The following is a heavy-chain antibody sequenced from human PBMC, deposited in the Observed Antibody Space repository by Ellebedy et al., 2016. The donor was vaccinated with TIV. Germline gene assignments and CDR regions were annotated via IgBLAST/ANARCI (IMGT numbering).Heavy chain of an antibody. D-gene: IGHD3-9*01. CDR1: GASISSYD. CDR3: ARDRGGDYDILTAYYNWYYFDY. J-gene: IGHJ4*02. V-gene: IGHV4-59*01. CDR2: IHYNGST. Sequence: MPSETLSLTCTVSGASISSYDWSWIRQPPEKGLEWIGYIHYNGSTNYNPSLKSQVTISVDTSKNQFSLKLSSVTAANTAVYYCARDRGGDYDILTAYYNWYYFDYWGQGTLVTVSS.